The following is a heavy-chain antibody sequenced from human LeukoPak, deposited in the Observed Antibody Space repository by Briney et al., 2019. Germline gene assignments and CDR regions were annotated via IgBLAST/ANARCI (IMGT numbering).Heavy chain of an antibody. V-gene: IGHV4-59*01. J-gene: IGHJ4*02. CDR1: GGSISSYY. CDR3: ARDRRWGRGYSGYVVLDY. Sequence: SETLSLTCTVSGGSISSYYWSWIRQPPGKGLEWIGYIYYSGSTNYNPSLKSRVTISVDTSKNQFSLKLSSVTAADTAVYYCARDRRWGRGYSGYVVLDYWGQGTLVTVSS. D-gene: IGHD5-12*01. CDR2: IYYSGST.